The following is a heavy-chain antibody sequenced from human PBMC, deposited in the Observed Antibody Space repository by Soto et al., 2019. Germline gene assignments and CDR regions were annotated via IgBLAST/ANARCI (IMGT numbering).Heavy chain of an antibody. CDR3: ARDGYSLYDV. J-gene: IGHJ2*01. CDR1: GFTFSSYN. CDR2: ISPGSSHK. D-gene: IGHD4-4*01. Sequence: LRLSCVASGFTFSSYNMNWVRQAPGEGLEWVSPISPGSSHKFYADSVNGRFTISRDNAKNSLYLQMNSLRAEDTAVYYGARDGYSLYDVWGRGTLVTVSS. V-gene: IGHV3-21*01.